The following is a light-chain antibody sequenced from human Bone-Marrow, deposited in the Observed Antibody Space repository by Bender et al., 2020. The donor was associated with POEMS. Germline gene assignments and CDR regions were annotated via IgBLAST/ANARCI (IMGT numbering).Light chain of an antibody. CDR3: AAWEDSLNGWV. V-gene: IGLV1-44*01. J-gene: IGLJ3*02. Sequence: QSALTQPASVSGSPGQSITISCSGSSSNIGTNPVNWYQQLPGTAPKLLVYKSNQRPSGVPDRFSGSKSGTSASLAISGLQSEDEADYYCAAWEDSLNGWVFGGGTKLTVL. CDR1: SSNIGTNP. CDR2: KSN.